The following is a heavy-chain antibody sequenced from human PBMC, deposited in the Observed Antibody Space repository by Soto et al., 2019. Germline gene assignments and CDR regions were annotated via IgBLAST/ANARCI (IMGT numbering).Heavy chain of an antibody. CDR1: GGSISTYY. CDR2: IYYGGSA. V-gene: IGHV4-59*08. Sequence: QVQLRESGPGLVKPSETLSLTCTVSGGSISTYYWSWIRQPPGKGLEWIGYIYYGGSADYNPSLKSRVTIAVDTSKTQFSLKLSSVTAADTAVYYCARGGHCANGVCSALDYWGQGTLVTVSS. CDR3: ARGGHCANGVCSALDY. D-gene: IGHD2-8*01. J-gene: IGHJ4*02.